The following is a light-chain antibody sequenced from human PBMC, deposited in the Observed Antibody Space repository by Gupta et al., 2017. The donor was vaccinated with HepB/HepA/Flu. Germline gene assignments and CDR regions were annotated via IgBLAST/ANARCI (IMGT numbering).Light chain of an antibody. CDR1: QSILYSPNNKNN. J-gene: IGKJ1*01. Sequence: DIVMTQSPDSLAVSLGERATINCKSSQSILYSPNNKNNLAWYQQNPGQPPKLLIYWASTRESGVPDRFSGSGSGTEFTLTISSLQAEDVAVYYCQQYYSPLTWTFGQGTKVEIK. V-gene: IGKV4-1*01. CDR3: QQYYSPLTWT. CDR2: WAS.